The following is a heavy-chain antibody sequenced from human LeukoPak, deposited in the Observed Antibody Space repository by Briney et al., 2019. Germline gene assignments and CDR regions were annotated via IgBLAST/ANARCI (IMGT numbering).Heavy chain of an antibody. CDR3: ARDHCSSTSCSYDAFDI. J-gene: IGHJ3*02. CDR1: GFTFSSYA. D-gene: IGHD2-2*01. CDR2: ISYDGSNK. Sequence: PGGSLRLSCAASGFTFSSYAMHWVRQAPGKGLEWVAVISYDGSNKYYADSVKGRFTISRDNSKNTLYLQMNSLRAEDTAVYYCARDHCSSTSCSYDAFDIWGQGTMVTVSS. V-gene: IGHV3-30-3*01.